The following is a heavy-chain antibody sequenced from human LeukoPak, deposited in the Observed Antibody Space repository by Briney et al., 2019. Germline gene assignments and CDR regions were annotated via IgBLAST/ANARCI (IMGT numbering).Heavy chain of an antibody. D-gene: IGHD3-10*01. Sequence: PGGSLRLSCATSGFTFSAYGMSWVRQAPGKGLEWLSYISGSGSTIYYADSVKGRFTISRDNAKNSLYLQVISLRAEDTAVYYCARAYSSGTNRKNYYFDYWGQGTLVTVSS. V-gene: IGHV3-48*01. CDR3: ARAYSSGTNRKNYYFDY. CDR2: ISGSGSTI. CDR1: GFTFSAYG. J-gene: IGHJ4*02.